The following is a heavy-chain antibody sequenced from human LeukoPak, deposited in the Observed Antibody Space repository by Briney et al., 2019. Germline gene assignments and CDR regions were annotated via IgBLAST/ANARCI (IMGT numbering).Heavy chain of an antibody. CDR3: ARGQQWLYYGMDV. D-gene: IGHD6-19*01. CDR2: IYYGGST. Sequence: SETLSLTCTVSGDSISSYYWSWIRQPPGKGLEWIGYIYYGGSTNYNPSLKSRVTISVDTSKNQFSLKLSSVTAADSGVYYCARGQQWLYYGMDVWGQGTTVTVSS. J-gene: IGHJ6*02. V-gene: IGHV4-59*01. CDR1: GDSISSYY.